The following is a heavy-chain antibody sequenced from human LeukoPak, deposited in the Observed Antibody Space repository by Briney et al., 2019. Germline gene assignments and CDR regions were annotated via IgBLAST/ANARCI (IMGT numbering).Heavy chain of an antibody. Sequence: GESLKISCKGSGYSFTSYWIGWVRQMPGKGLEWMGIIYPGDSDTRYSPSFQGQVTTSADKSISTAYLKWSSLKASDTAMYYCPRLGGLWWWSFDLWGRGTLVTVSS. CDR3: PRLGGLWWWSFDL. V-gene: IGHV5-51*01. CDR1: GYSFTSYW. J-gene: IGHJ2*01. D-gene: IGHD2-21*01. CDR2: IYPGDSDT.